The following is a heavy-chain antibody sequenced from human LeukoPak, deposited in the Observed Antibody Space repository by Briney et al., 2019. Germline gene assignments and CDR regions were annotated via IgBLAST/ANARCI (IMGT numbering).Heavy chain of an antibody. CDR1: GFSLSGYW. D-gene: IGHD2-15*01. CDR3: ARDPRNVGLAP. V-gene: IGHV3-74*01. CDR2: NNGDGSTT. J-gene: IGHJ5*02. Sequence: PGGSLRLSCVASGFSLSGYWMYWVHQAPGKGLMYISRNNGDGSTTNYADVVTGRFTMSRDNVRNTLYLQMNSLRVEDTAVYYCARDPRNVGLAPWGQGTLVTVSS.